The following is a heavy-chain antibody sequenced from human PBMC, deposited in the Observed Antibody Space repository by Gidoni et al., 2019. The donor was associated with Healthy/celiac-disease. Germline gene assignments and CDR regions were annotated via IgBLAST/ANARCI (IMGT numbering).Heavy chain of an antibody. J-gene: IGHJ2*01. CDR3: TTDGTAVAGWGDHWYFDL. V-gene: IGHV3-15*01. Sequence: EVQLVESGGGLVTPGGSLRLSCAASGFTFRNACMRWVRQAPGKGLEWVGRIKSKTDGGTTDYAAPVKGRFTISRDDSKNTLYLQMNSLKTEDTAVYYCTTDGTAVAGWGDHWYFDLWGRGTLVTVSS. CDR2: IKSKTDGGTT. D-gene: IGHD6-19*01. CDR1: GFTFRNAC.